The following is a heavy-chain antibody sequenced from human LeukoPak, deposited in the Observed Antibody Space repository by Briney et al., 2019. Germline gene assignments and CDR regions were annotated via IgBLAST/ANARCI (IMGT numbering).Heavy chain of an antibody. D-gene: IGHD1-14*01. J-gene: IGHJ4*02. CDR3: AKDTGLYFDY. V-gene: IGHV3-30*18. CDR2: ISYDGSNK. CDR1: GFTFSSYG. Sequence: GGSLRLSCAASGFTFSSYGMHWVRQAPGRGLEWVAVISYDGSNKYYADSAKGRFTISRDNSKNTLYLQMNSLRAEDTAVYYCAKDTGLYFDYWGQGTLVTVSS.